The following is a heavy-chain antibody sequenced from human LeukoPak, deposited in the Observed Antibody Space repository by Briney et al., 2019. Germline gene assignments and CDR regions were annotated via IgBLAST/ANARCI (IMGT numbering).Heavy chain of an antibody. CDR1: GFTFSSYA. CDR2: ISYDGSNK. V-gene: IGHV3-30-3*01. D-gene: IGHD3-10*01. Sequence: PGGSLRLSCAASGFTFSSYAMHWVRQAPGKGLEWVAVISYDGSNKYYADSVKGRFTISRDNAKNSLYLQMNSLRAEDTAVYYCARDPRMGWFGELLGAFDIWGQGTMVTVSS. J-gene: IGHJ3*02. CDR3: ARDPRMGWFGELLGAFDI.